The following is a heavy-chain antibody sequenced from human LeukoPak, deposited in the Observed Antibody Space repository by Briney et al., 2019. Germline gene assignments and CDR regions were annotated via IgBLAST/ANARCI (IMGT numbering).Heavy chain of an antibody. CDR3: VRHLSAGRPAFDI. CDR1: GGSINSYY. CDR2: IYDSGSH. J-gene: IGHJ3*02. Sequence: SETLSLTCTVSGGSINSYYWSWIRQPPGKGLEWIGYIYDSGSHNYNPSLKSRVTISVDTSNNKFSLKLTSLTAADTAVYYCVRHLSAGRPAFDIWGQGTMVTVSS. V-gene: IGHV4-59*08. D-gene: IGHD2-15*01.